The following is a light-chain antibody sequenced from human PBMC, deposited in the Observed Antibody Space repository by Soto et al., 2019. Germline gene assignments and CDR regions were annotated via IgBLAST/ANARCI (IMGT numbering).Light chain of an antibody. V-gene: IGKV3-15*01. J-gene: IGKJ1*01. Sequence: EIVMTQSQATLSVSPGERATLSCRASQSVSSNLAWYQQKPGQAPRLLIYGASTRATGIPARFSGSGSGTEFTLTISILQSEDFAVYYCQHYNNWPFPSWTFGQGTKVEIK. CDR2: GAS. CDR1: QSVSSN. CDR3: QHYNNWPFPSWT.